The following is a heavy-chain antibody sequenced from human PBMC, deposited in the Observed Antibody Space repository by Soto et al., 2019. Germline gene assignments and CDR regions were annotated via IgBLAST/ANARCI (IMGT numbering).Heavy chain of an antibody. CDR2: ISGSGGST. CDR1: GVTFRDHW. CDR3: AKGHSSSSVGY. Sequence: SPSLPCSASGVTFRDHWMIWIRQAPGKGLEWVSAISGSGGSTYYADSVKGRFTISRDNSKNTLYLQMNSLRAADTAVYYCAKGHSSSSVGYWGQGTLVTVYS. V-gene: IGHV3-23*01. D-gene: IGHD6-6*01. J-gene: IGHJ4*02.